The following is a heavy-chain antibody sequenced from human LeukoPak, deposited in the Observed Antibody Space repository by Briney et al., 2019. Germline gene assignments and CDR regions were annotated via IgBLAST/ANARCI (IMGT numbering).Heavy chain of an antibody. CDR1: GFTFSTYA. J-gene: IGHJ6*04. D-gene: IGHD3-10*01. V-gene: IGHV3-30*04. Sequence: PGGSLRLSCAASGFTFSTYAMHWVRQAPGKGLEWVAIISYDGSDKYYADSVKGRFTISRNNSKNTLYLQMNSLRAEDTAVYYCAREVLVRGVRYYGMDVWGKGTTVTVSS. CDR2: ISYDGSDK. CDR3: AREVLVRGVRYYGMDV.